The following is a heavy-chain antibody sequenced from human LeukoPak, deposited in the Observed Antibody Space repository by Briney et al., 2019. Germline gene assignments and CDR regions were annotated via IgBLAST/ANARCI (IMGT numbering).Heavy chain of an antibody. CDR1: GYTFTSYD. CDR3: ARGRDDFWSGYYERENWFDP. D-gene: IGHD3-3*01. Sequence: ASVKVSCKASGYTFTSYDINWVRQATGQGLEWMGWMNPNSGNTGYAQKFQGRVTITRNTSISTAYMELSSLRSEDTAAYYCARGRDDFWSGYYERENWFDPWGQGTLVTVSS. V-gene: IGHV1-8*03. CDR2: MNPNSGNT. J-gene: IGHJ5*02.